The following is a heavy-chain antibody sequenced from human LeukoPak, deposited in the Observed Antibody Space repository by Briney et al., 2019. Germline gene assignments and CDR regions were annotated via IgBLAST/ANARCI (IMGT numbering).Heavy chain of an antibody. CDR2: IYPGDSDT. J-gene: IGHJ4*02. D-gene: IGHD2-8*01. V-gene: IGHV5-51*01. Sequence: GESLKISCQGSGYSFTTYWIGWVRQMPGKGLEWMGIIYPGDSDTRYSPSFQGQVTISADKSISTAYLQWSSLKASDTAMYYCARRPMVYGSYYFDYWGQGTLVTVSS. CDR1: GYSFTTYW. CDR3: ARRPMVYGSYYFDY.